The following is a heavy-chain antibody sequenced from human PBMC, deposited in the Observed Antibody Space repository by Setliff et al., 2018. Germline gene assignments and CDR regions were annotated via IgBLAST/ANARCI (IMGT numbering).Heavy chain of an antibody. J-gene: IGHJ4*02. D-gene: IGHD6-6*01. Sequence: SETLSLTCAVYGESFDNHYWTWIRQPPGERLEWIGEINHRGSTDYKPSLKSRLTMSVDTSRNQFSLNLGSVTAADTGVYYCARGRIAERPEAIDYWGQGTPVNVSS. V-gene: IGHV4-34*01. CDR1: GESFDNHY. CDR3: ARGRIAERPEAIDY. CDR2: INHRGST.